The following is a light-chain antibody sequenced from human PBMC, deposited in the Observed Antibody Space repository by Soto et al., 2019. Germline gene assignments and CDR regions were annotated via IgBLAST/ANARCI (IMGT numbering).Light chain of an antibody. CDR2: WAS. V-gene: IGKV4-1*01. Sequence: IVMTQSPDSLAVSLGERATINCKSSQSVLHSSNNKNYLAWYQQKPGQPPKLLIYWASTRESGVPDRFSGSGDGTDFTLPIRSLQAADVAVYYCQQYYSARTFGQGTKLELK. CDR1: QSVLHSSNNKNY. J-gene: IGKJ2*02. CDR3: QQYYSART.